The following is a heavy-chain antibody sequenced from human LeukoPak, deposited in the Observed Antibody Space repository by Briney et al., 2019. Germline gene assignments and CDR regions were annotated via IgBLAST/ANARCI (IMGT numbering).Heavy chain of an antibody. CDR1: GYTFTSYG. CDR3: AGGNEYSSSYYMDV. D-gene: IGHD6-6*01. Sequence: ASVKVSCKASGYTFTSYGVNWVRQAPGQGLEWMGWISGYSGNTNYAQKLQGRVTMTTDTSTRTAYMELRSLTSDDTAVYYCAGGNEYSSSYYMDVWGKGTTVTVSS. J-gene: IGHJ6*03. CDR2: ISGYSGNT. V-gene: IGHV1-18*01.